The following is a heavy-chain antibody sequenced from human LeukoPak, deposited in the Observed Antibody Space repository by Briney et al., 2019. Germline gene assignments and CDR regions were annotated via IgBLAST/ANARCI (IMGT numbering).Heavy chain of an antibody. J-gene: IGHJ4*02. V-gene: IGHV3-23*01. CDR2: ISGSGRNT. CDR1: GFPFSNYA. CDR3: ARSTVTFDY. Sequence: GGSLRLSCAASGFPFSNYAMTWVRQAPGKGLEWVSLISGSGRNTYYADSVKGRFTISRDNSKSTLYLQMNSLRAEDTAVYYCARSTVTFDYWGQGTLVTVSS. D-gene: IGHD4-11*01.